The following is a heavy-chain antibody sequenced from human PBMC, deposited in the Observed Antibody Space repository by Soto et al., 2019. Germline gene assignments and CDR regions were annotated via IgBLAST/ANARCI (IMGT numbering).Heavy chain of an antibody. V-gene: IGHV2-5*02. CDR2: IYWDDGK. D-gene: IGHD3-9*01. CDR1: GFPLSTSGVG. CDR3: AHRPAYDNSLHWFDP. Sequence: SGPTLVNPTQTLALTCTFSGFPLSTSGVGVAWIRQPPGKALEWLALIYWDDGKRYSPSLKTRLNITKDTSKNQVVLTLTNVDPVDTATYYCAHRPAYDNSLHWFDPWGQGTLVTVSS. J-gene: IGHJ5*02.